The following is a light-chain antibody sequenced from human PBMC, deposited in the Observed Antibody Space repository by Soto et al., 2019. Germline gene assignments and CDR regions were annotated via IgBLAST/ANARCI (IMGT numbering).Light chain of an antibody. Sequence: AIQMTQSPSSLSASVGDRVTITCRASQGIRNDLNWYQQKPGKAPKLLIYAASSLQSGVPSKFSGSGSGTDFTLTISSLQPEDFETYYCLQDYNYPRTFGQGTKVEIK. CDR3: LQDYNYPRT. V-gene: IGKV1-6*01. CDR1: QGIRND. J-gene: IGKJ1*01. CDR2: AAS.